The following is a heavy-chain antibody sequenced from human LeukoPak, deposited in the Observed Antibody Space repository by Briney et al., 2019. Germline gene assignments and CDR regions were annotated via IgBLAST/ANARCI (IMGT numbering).Heavy chain of an antibody. CDR1: GGSISSSSYY. D-gene: IGHD2-21*02. CDR2: ISYSGGT. V-gene: IGHV4-39*01. CDR3: ARGDLLVVTVSRPDTWFDP. Sequence: SETLSLTCTVSGGSISSSSYYWGWIRQPPGKGLEWIGTISYSGGTYYNPSLKSRVTLSVDTSKNQFSLKLNSVTAADTALYYCARGDLLVVTVSRPDTWFDPWVQGTLVTVSS. J-gene: IGHJ5*02.